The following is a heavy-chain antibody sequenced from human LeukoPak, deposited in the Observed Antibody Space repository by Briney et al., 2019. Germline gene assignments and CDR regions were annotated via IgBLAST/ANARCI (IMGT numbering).Heavy chain of an antibody. V-gene: IGHV4-61*08. CDR1: GGSVSSADYY. CDR3: ARDQGGGSHRQAFDI. J-gene: IGHJ3*02. D-gene: IGHD3-16*01. CDR2: IYHTGSN. Sequence: PSETLSLTCTVSGGSVSSADYYWGWIRHPPGKALEWIRYIYHTGSNNYKYSLNSRVTISLDTSKIQFSLRLASMTAADTAMYCCARDQGGGSHRQAFDIWGQGTMVTVSS.